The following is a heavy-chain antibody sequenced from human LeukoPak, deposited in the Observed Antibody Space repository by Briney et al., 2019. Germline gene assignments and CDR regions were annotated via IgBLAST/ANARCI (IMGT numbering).Heavy chain of an antibody. CDR1: GYTFTSYY. J-gene: IGHJ4*02. Sequence: GASVKVSCKASGYTFTSYYMHWVRQAPGQGLEWMGRIIPILGIANYAQKFQGRVTITADKSTSTAYMELSSLRSEDTAVYYCARDHPPHQRVLTCWGQGTLVTVSS. V-gene: IGHV1-69*04. D-gene: IGHD2-21*02. CDR2: IIPILGIA. CDR3: ARDHPPHQRVLTC.